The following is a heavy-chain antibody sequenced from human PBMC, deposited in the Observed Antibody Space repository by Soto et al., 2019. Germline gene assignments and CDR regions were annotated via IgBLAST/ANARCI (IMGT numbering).Heavy chain of an antibody. J-gene: IGHJ5*02. Sequence: QVHLVQSGVEVNTPGASVKVSCQASGYTFFTYDISWVRQAPGQGLEWMGWISTYSGDTKYEQKFQVRVTMTTDTSTTTASLELWSLRSDDTAVYYCARHHGPTTSEKWFDPWGQGTLVSVSS. V-gene: IGHV1-18*01. D-gene: IGHD5-12*01. CDR2: ISTYSGDT. CDR3: ARHHGPTTSEKWFDP. CDR1: GYTFFTYD.